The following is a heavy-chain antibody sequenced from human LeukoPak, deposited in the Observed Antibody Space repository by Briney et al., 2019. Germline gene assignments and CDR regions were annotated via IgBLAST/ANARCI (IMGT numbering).Heavy chain of an antibody. V-gene: IGHV3-30*18. J-gene: IGHJ4*02. D-gene: IGHD6-19*01. CDR3: AKYQRQWLPKGGFDY. Sequence: GRSLRLSCAASGFTFSSYGMHWVRQAPGKGLEWVAVISYDGNNKYYADCVKGRFTISRDNSKNTLYLQMDNLRAEDTAVYYCAKYQRQWLPKGGFDYWGQGTLVTVSS. CDR2: ISYDGNNK. CDR1: GFTFSSYG.